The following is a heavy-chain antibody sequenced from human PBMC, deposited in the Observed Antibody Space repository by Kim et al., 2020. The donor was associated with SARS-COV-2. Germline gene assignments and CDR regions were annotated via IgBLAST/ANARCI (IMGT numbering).Heavy chain of an antibody. CDR1: GGSISSYY. Sequence: SETLSLTCTVSGGSISSYYWSWIRQPPGKGLEWIGYIYYSGSTNYNPSLKSRVTISVDTSKNQFSLKLSSVTAADTAVYYCAREGLSDYVWGGYRFGQLGMDVWGQGTTVTVSS. CDR2: IYYSGST. D-gene: IGHD3-16*02. CDR3: AREGLSDYVWGGYRFGQLGMDV. V-gene: IGHV4-59*01. J-gene: IGHJ6*02.